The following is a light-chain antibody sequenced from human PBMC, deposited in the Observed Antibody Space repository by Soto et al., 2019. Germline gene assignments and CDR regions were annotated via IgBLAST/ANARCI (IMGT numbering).Light chain of an antibody. V-gene: IGLV2-14*01. CDR1: SSDVGGYDY. CDR2: EVS. Sequence: QSVLTQPASVSGSPGQSITISCTGSSSDVGGYDYVSWYQQHPGKAPKLMIYEVSNRPSGVSNRFSGSKSGNTASLTISGLQAEDEAAYYCSSYPRSYTRGFGTGTKRTVL. CDR3: SSYPRSYTRG. J-gene: IGLJ1*01.